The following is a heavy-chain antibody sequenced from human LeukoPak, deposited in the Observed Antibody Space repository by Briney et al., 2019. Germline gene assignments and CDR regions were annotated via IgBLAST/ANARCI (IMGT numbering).Heavy chain of an antibody. V-gene: IGHV4-39*07. CDR1: GGSISSSSYY. Sequence: SETLSLTCTVSGGSISSSSYYWGWIRQPPGKGLEWIGSIYYSGSTYYNPSLKSRVTISVDTSKNQFSLKLSSVTAADTAVYYCARAPLIDIVGATPFDYWGQGTLVTVSS. CDR2: IYYSGST. J-gene: IGHJ4*02. D-gene: IGHD1-26*01. CDR3: ARAPLIDIVGATPFDY.